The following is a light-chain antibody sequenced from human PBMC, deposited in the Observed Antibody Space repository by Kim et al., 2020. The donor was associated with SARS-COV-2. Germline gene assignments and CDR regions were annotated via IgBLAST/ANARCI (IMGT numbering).Light chain of an antibody. Sequence: QSVLTQPPSASGTPGQRVTISCSGSRSNIGRYTVNWYQQFPETAPKFLIYSSNQRPSGVPDRFSGSQSGTSASLAISGLQAEDEADYYCAAWDDSLNAWVFGGGSKLTVL. V-gene: IGLV1-44*01. CDR3: AAWDDSLNAWV. CDR1: RSNIGRYT. J-gene: IGLJ3*02. CDR2: SSN.